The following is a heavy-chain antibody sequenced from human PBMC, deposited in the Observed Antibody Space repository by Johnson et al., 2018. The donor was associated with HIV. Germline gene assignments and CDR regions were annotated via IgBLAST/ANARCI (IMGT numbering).Heavy chain of an antibody. D-gene: IGHD6-13*01. CDR2: IRYDGSNK. Sequence: QVQVLESGGGVVQPGGSLRLSCAASGFTFSSYGMHWVRQAPGQGLEWVAFIRYDGSNKYYVDSVKGRFTIPRDNAKNSLYLQMNSLRAEDTAGYYCARDRYSSSWYRVGAFDIWGQGTMVTVSS. CDR3: ARDRYSSSWYRVGAFDI. V-gene: IGHV3-30*02. J-gene: IGHJ3*02. CDR1: GFTFSSYG.